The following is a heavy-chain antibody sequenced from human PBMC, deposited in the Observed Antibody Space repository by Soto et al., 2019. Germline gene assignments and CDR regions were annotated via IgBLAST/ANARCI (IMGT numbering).Heavy chain of an antibody. V-gene: IGHV3-9*01. J-gene: IGHJ3*02. Sequence: EVQLVESGGGLVQPGRSLRLSCAASGFTFDDYAMHWVRQAPGKGLEWVSGISWNSGSIGYADSVKGRFTISRYNAKNSLYLQMNSLRAEDTALYYCAKAPVADDDSGDYGDAFDIWGQGTMVTVSS. CDR3: AKAPVADDDSGDYGDAFDI. CDR2: ISWNSGSI. D-gene: IGHD4-17*01. CDR1: GFTFDDYA.